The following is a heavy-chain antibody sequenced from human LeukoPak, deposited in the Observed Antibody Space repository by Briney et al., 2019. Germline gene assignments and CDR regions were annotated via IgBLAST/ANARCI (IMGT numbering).Heavy chain of an antibody. V-gene: IGHV3-21*01. CDR1: GFTFSSYS. J-gene: IGHJ5*02. Sequence: GGSLRLSCAASGFTFSSYSMNWVRQAPGKGLEWVSSISSSSSYIYYADSVKGRFTISRDNAKNSLYLQMNSLRAEDTAVYYCAKEREANYDFWSGYYAPLGQETLVTVSS. CDR2: ISSSSSYI. CDR3: AKEREANYDFWSGYYAP. D-gene: IGHD3-3*01.